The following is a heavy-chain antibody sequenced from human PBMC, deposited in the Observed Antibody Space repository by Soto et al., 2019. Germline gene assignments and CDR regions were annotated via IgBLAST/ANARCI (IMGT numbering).Heavy chain of an antibody. V-gene: IGHV4-30-4*01. CDR1: GGSISSGDYY. CDR3: ARGTYDYVWGSYRYLYYYYGMDV. J-gene: IGHJ6*02. CDR2: IYYSGST. D-gene: IGHD3-16*02. Sequence: SETLSLTCTVSGGSISSGDYYWSWIRQPPGKGLEWIGYIYYSGSTYYNPSLKSRVTISVDTSKNQFSLKLSSVTAADTAVYYCARGTYDYVWGSYRYLYYYYGMDVWGQGTTVTAP.